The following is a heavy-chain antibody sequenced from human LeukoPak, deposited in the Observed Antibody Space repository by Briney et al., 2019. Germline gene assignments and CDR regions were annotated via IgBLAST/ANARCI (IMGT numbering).Heavy chain of an antibody. Sequence: WASVKVSCAASGGTFSSYTISWVRQAPGQGLEWRGKIIPILGIANYAQKLQGRVTITADKSTSTAYMELSSLRSEDTAVYCCARDRGDIVVVPAASGAFDIWGQGTMVTVSS. J-gene: IGHJ3*02. CDR3: ARDRGDIVVVPAASGAFDI. CDR2: IIPILGIA. CDR1: GGTFSSYT. D-gene: IGHD2-2*01. V-gene: IGHV1-69*04.